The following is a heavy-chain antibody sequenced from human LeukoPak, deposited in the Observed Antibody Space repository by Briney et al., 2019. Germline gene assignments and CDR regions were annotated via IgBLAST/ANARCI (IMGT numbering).Heavy chain of an antibody. CDR1: GGSVNSGGYY. Sequence: SETLSLTCNVSGGSVNSGGYYWSWIRQHPGKGLEWIGYISYTGSTYYNPSLKSRVTITRDTSKNQSSLRLSSVTAADTAVYYCATHDLYDSGGTLDYWGQGTLVTVSS. CDR2: ISYTGST. D-gene: IGHD3-22*01. J-gene: IGHJ4*02. CDR3: ATHDLYDSGGTLDY. V-gene: IGHV4-31*03.